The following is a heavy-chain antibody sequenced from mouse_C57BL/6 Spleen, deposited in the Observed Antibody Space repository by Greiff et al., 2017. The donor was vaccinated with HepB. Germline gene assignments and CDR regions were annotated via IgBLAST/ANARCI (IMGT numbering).Heavy chain of an antibody. CDR2: IDPSDSYT. CDR3: ARGITTVVARDYAMDY. CDR1: GYTFTSYW. V-gene: IGHV1-69*01. D-gene: IGHD1-1*01. Sequence: QVHVKQPGAELVMPGASVKLSCKASGYTFTSYWMHWVKQRPGQGLEWIGEIDPSDSYTNYNQKFKGKSTLTVDKSSSTAYMQLSSLTSEDSAVYYCARGITTVVARDYAMDYWGQGTSVTVSS. J-gene: IGHJ4*01.